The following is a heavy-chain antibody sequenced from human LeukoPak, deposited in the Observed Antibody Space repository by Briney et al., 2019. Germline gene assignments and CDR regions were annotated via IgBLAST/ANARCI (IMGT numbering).Heavy chain of an antibody. CDR1: GYTFTSYG. CDR2: ISAYNGNT. J-gene: IGHJ3*02. D-gene: IGHD3-22*01. CDR3: ARDRRALYYYDSSGYPTSAFDI. Sequence: ASVKVSCKASGYTFTSYGISWVRQAPGQGLEWMGWISAYNGNTNYAQKLQGRVTMTTDTSTGTAYMELRSLRSDDTAVYYCARDRRALYYYDSSGYPTSAFDIWGQGTMVTVSS. V-gene: IGHV1-18*01.